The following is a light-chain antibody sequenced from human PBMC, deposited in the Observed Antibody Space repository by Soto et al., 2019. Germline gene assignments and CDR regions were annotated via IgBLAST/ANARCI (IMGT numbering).Light chain of an antibody. Sequence: TQSPAPLSVSPGERATLSCRASQSISTNLAWFLQKPGQAPRLLISRAFTRATGIPARFSGSGSGTEFTLTISSLQSEDFAVYYCQPSYNWPWPFGQGTKVDI. CDR3: QPSYNWPWP. V-gene: IGKV3-15*01. J-gene: IGKJ1*01. CDR2: RAF. CDR1: QSISTN.